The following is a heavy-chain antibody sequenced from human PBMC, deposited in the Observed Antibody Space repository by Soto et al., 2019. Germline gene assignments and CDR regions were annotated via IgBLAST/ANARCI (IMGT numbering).Heavy chain of an antibody. Sequence: GASVKVSCKASGYTFTSCAMHWVRQAPGQRLEWMGWINAGNGNTKYSQKFQGRVTITRDTSASTAYMELSSLRSEDTAVYYCARSPLLNIVANWFDPWGQGTRVTVSS. V-gene: IGHV1-3*01. CDR2: INAGNGNT. CDR3: ARSPLLNIVANWFDP. J-gene: IGHJ5*02. CDR1: GYTFTSCA. D-gene: IGHD5-12*01.